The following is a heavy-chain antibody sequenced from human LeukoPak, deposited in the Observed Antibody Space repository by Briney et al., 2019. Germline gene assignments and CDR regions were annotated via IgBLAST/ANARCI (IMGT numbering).Heavy chain of an antibody. CDR3: ARDSGGSGYYLEYFQH. D-gene: IGHD3-22*01. CDR1: GFTFSSYA. V-gene: IGHV3-30-3*01. CDR2: ISYEGNNK. J-gene: IGHJ1*01. Sequence: GGSLRLSCAASGFTFSSYAMHWVRQAPGKGLEWVAVISYEGNNKYYADSVKGRFTISRDNSKNTLYLQMNSLRAEDTAVYYCARDSGGSGYYLEYFQHWGQGTLVTVSS.